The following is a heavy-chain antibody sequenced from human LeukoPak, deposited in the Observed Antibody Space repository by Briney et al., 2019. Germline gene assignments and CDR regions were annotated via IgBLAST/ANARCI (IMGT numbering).Heavy chain of an antibody. Sequence: GGSLRLSCAASGFTFSSYAMHWVRQAPGKGLEWVAVISYDGSNKYYADSVKGRFTISRDNSKNTLYLQMNSLRAEDTAVYYCARGRDSSGYYYTPDAFISGAKGQWSPSLQ. CDR2: ISYDGSNK. CDR1: GFTFSSYA. D-gene: IGHD3-22*01. J-gene: IGHJ3*02. V-gene: IGHV3-30*04. CDR3: ARGRDSSGYYYTPDAFIS.